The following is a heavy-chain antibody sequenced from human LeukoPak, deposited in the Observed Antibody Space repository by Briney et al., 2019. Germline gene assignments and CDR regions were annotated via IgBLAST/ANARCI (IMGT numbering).Heavy chain of an antibody. V-gene: IGHV4-39*07. CDR1: GGSISSSSYY. CDR3: ARVGYSGYDYRGYFDY. D-gene: IGHD5-12*01. J-gene: IGHJ4*02. CDR2: IYYSGST. Sequence: SETLSLTCTVSGGSISSSSYYWGWIRQPPGKGLEWIGSIYYSGSTYYNPSLKSRVTISVDTSKNQSSLKLSSVTAADTAVYYCARVGYSGYDYRGYFDYWGQGTLVTVSS.